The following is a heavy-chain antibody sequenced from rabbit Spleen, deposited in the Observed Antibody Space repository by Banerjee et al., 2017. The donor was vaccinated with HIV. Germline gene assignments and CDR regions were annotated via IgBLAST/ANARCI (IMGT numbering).Heavy chain of an antibody. CDR1: GFSFSSSDY. CDR2: IYAGDGST. D-gene: IGHD8-1*01. V-gene: IGHV1S40*01. J-gene: IGHJ6*01. Sequence: QSLEESGGGLVQPEGSLALTCKASGFSFSSSDYICWVRQAPGKGLEWIACIYAGDGSTVYASWAKGRFTISKTSSTTVTLQMTSLTGADTATYFCARDSGSSFSSYGMDLWGPGTLVTVS. CDR3: ARDSGSSFSSYGMDL.